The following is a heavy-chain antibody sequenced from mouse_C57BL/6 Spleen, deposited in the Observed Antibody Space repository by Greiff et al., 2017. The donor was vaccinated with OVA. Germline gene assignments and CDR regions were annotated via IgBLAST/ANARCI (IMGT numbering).Heavy chain of an antibody. V-gene: IGHV1-15*01. D-gene: IGHD1-1*01. Sequence: QVQLQQSGAELVRPGASVTLSCKASGYTFTDYEMHWVKQTPVHGLEWIGAIDPETGGTAYNQKFKGKAILTADKSSSTAYMELRSLTSEDSAVYYCTRDCGSSLLDVWGTGTTVTVSS. J-gene: IGHJ1*03. CDR3: TRDCGSSLLDV. CDR1: GYTFTDYE. CDR2: IDPETGGT.